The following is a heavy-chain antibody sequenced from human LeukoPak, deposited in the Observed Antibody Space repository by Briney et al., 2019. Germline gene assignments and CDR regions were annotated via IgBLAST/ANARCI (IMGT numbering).Heavy chain of an antibody. V-gene: IGHV3-21*01. Sequence: PGGSLRLSCAASGFTFSSYSMNWVRQAPGKGLEWVSSISSSSSYIYYADSVKGRFTISRDNAKNSLYLQMNSLRAEDTAVYYCARDYYDFWSGYTDAFDIWGQGTMVTVS. D-gene: IGHD3-3*01. J-gene: IGHJ3*02. CDR1: GFTFSSYS. CDR2: ISSSSSYI. CDR3: ARDYYDFWSGYTDAFDI.